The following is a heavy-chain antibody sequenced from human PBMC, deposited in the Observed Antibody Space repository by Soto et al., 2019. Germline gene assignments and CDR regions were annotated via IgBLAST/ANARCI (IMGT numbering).Heavy chain of an antibody. V-gene: IGHV3-23*01. CDR1: GFTFSSYA. J-gene: IGHJ4*02. Sequence: PGGSLRLSCAASGFTFSSYAMNWVHQAPGKGLEWVSAISGSGGGTYYADSVKGRFTISRDNSKNTVYLQMNSLRAEDTAVYYCAKDGYYYDSSGYFDYWGQGTLVTVSS. CDR3: AKDGYYYDSSGYFDY. D-gene: IGHD3-22*01. CDR2: ISGSGGGT.